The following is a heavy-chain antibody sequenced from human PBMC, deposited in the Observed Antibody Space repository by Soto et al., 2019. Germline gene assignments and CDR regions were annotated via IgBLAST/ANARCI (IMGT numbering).Heavy chain of an antibody. Sequence: SVKVSGKASGGTFSIYAISCVLQSPGQGLEWMGGIIPIFGTANYAQKFQGRVTITADESTSTAYMELSSLRSEDTAVYYCARDKAQGGYCFYWGQGTLVTVSS. J-gene: IGHJ4*02. CDR1: GGTFSIYA. D-gene: IGHD3-22*01. CDR3: ARDKAQGGYCFY. CDR2: IIPIFGTA. V-gene: IGHV1-69*13.